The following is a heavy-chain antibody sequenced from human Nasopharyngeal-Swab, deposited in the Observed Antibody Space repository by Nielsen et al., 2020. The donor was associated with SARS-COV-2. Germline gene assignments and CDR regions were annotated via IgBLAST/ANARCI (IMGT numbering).Heavy chain of an antibody. CDR3: AKDLPFERIAVAGTAFDY. CDR2: ISGSGGST. D-gene: IGHD6-19*01. Sequence: GGSLRLSCAASGFTSSSYGMHWVRQAPGKGLEWVSAISGSGGSTYYADSVKGRFTISRDNSKNTLYLQMNSLGAEDTAVYYCAKDLPFERIAVAGTAFDYWGQGTLVTVSS. J-gene: IGHJ4*02. V-gene: IGHV3-23*01. CDR1: GFTSSSYG.